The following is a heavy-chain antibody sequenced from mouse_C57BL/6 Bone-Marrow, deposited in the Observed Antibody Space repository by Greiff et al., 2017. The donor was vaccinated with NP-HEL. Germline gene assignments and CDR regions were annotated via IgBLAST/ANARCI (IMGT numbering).Heavy chain of an antibody. CDR2: ISSGGSYT. V-gene: IGHV5-6*01. CDR1: GFTFSSYG. D-gene: IGHD1-1*01. J-gene: IGHJ1*03. Sequence: EVHLVESGGDLVKPGGSLKLSCAASGFTFSSYGMSWVRQTPDKRLEWVATISSGGSYTYYPDSVKGRFTISRDNAKNTLYLQMSSLKSEDTAMYYCARPHYYGSTLYWYFDVWGTGTTVTVSS. CDR3: ARPHYYGSTLYWYFDV.